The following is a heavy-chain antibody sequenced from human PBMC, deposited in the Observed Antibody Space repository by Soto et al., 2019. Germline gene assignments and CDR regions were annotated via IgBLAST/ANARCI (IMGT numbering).Heavy chain of an antibody. CDR1: GGSISSSSYY. CDR3: ARYPPSDYGDYRLPS. Sequence: QLQLQESGPGLVKPSETLSLTCTVSGGSISSSSYYWGWIRQPPGKGLEWIGSIYYSGSTYYNPSLKSRVTISVDTSKNQFSLKLSSVTAADTAVYYCARYPPSDYGDYRLPSWGQGTLVTVSS. V-gene: IGHV4-39*01. J-gene: IGHJ4*02. D-gene: IGHD4-17*01. CDR2: IYYSGST.